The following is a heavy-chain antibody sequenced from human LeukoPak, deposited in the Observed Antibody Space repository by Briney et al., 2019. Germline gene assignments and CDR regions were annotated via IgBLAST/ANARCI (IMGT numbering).Heavy chain of an antibody. Sequence: PGGSLRLSCAASGFTFSSYAMHWVRQAPGKGLEWVAVISYDGSNKYYADSVKGRFTISRDNSKNTLYLQMNSLRAEDTAVYYCAREGDSSSFYYYYYMDAWGKGTTVTVSS. CDR2: ISYDGSNK. CDR3: AREGDSSSFYYYYYMDA. D-gene: IGHD6-6*01. CDR1: GFTFSSYA. V-gene: IGHV3-30-3*01. J-gene: IGHJ6*03.